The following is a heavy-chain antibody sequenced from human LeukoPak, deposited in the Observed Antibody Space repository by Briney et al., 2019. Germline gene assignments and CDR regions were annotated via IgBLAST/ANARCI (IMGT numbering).Heavy chain of an antibody. CDR2: INHSGST. J-gene: IGHJ4*02. D-gene: IGHD1-26*01. V-gene: IGHV4-34*01. Sequence: SETLSLTCAVYGGSFSGYYWSWIRQPPGKGLEWIGEINHSGSTNYNPSLKSRVTISVDTSKNQFSLKLSSVTAADTAVYYCAREGAGSYYTRYFDYWGQGTLVTVSS. CDR1: GGSFSGYY. CDR3: AREGAGSYYTRYFDY.